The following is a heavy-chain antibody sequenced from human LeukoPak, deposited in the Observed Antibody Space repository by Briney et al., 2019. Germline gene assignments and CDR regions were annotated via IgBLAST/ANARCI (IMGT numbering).Heavy chain of an antibody. V-gene: IGHV3-23*01. CDR3: AKGYTSGWPYYFDY. CDR2: ISGSGGTT. Sequence: GGSLRLSCAASGFTFSSYAMSWVRQAPGRGLEWVSTISGSGGTTYYADSVKGRFTISRDSSKNTLYLQMNSLRAEDTAVYHCAKGYTSGWPYYFDYWGQGTLVTVSS. CDR1: GFTFSSYA. D-gene: IGHD6-19*01. J-gene: IGHJ4*02.